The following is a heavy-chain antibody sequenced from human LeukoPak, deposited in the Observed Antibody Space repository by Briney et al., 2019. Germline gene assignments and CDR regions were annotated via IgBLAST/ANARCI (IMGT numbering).Heavy chain of an antibody. Sequence: GGSLRLSCAASGFTFSTYSMNWVRQAPGKGLEWVSSISSSSSYIYYADSVKGRLTISRDNAKNSQFLQMNSLRAEDTAVYYCARGQGSGWSSFDYWGQGTLVTVSS. V-gene: IGHV3-21*06. CDR1: GFTFSTYS. CDR2: ISSSSSYI. CDR3: ARGQGSGWSSFDY. D-gene: IGHD6-19*01. J-gene: IGHJ4*02.